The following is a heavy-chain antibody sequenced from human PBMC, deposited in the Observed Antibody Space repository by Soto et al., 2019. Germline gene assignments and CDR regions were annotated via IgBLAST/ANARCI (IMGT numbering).Heavy chain of an antibody. V-gene: IGHV1-69*02. J-gene: IGHJ5*02. CDR3: ARGSVYGSGSYYKGNWFDP. CDR1: GGTFSSYT. D-gene: IGHD3-10*01. Sequence: QVQLVQSGAEVKKPGSSVKVSCKASGGTFSSYTISWVRQAPGQGLEWMGRIIPILGIANYAQKFQGRVTNTADKSPSTAYMELSSLRSEDTAVYYCARGSVYGSGSYYKGNWFDPWGQGTLVTVSS. CDR2: IIPILGIA.